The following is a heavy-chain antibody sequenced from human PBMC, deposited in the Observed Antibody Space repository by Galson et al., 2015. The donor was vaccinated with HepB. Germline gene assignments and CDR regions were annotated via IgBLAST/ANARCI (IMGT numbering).Heavy chain of an antibody. J-gene: IGHJ4*02. V-gene: IGHV3-7*03. CDR1: GFTFSSYW. CDR2: IKQDGSEK. Sequence: SLRLSCAASGFTFSSYWMSWVRQAPGKGLEWVANIKQDGSEKYYVDSVKGRFTISRDNAKNSLYLQMNSLRAEDTAVYYCARDCCADSPGSLSSFDYWGQGTLVTVSS. D-gene: IGHD3-10*01. CDR3: ARDCCADSPGSLSSFDY.